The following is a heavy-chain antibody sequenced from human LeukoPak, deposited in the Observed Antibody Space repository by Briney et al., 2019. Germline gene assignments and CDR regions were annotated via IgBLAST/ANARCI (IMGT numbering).Heavy chain of an antibody. CDR2: TYSGGST. J-gene: IGHJ4*02. V-gene: IGHV3-66*01. CDR3: ASGIRAFDN. CDR1: GFTVSSTY. Sequence: GGSLRLSCAASGFTVSSTYMSWVRQAPGKGLEWVSVTYSGGSTYYADSVKGRCTISRDNSKNTLYLQMNSLRGEDTAVYYCASGIRAFDNWGQGTLVTVSA. D-gene: IGHD1-26*01.